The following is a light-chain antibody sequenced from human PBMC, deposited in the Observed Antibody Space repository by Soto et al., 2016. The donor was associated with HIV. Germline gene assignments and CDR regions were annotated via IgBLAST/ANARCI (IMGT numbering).Light chain of an antibody. CDR2: AAS. CDR3: QQYYSTPVT. Sequence: DIQMTQSPSSLSASVGDRVIITCRASQGISNSLAWYQQKPGKAPKLLLYAASRLESGVPSRFSGSGSGTDYTLTISSLQPEDFATYYCQQYYSTPVTFGQGAKVEIK. V-gene: IGKV1-NL1*01. J-gene: IGKJ1*01. CDR1: QGISNS.